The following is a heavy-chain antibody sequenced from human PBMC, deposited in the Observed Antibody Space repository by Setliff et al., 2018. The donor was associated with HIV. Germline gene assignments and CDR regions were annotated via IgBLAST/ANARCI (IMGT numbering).Heavy chain of an antibody. CDR1: GFTFSDCS. CDR2: ITSTGSTI. D-gene: IGHD5-12*01. CDR3: AREFSGTRYRYFDS. J-gene: IGHJ4*02. Sequence: PGGSLRLSCAASGFTFSDCSMNWVRQAPGKGLEWISYITSTGSTIFYADSVKGRFTISRDNDKNSVHLQMTSLRAEDTAVYYCAREFSGTRYRYFDSWGRGTLVTVSS. V-gene: IGHV3-48*01.